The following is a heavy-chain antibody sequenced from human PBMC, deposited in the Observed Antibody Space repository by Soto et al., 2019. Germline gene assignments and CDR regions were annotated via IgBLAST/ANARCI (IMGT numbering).Heavy chain of an antibody. CDR3: VRDTRMVRGVNSYYYMDV. J-gene: IGHJ6*03. CDR1: GGSINSYY. V-gene: IGHV4-59*01. CDR2: IYYSGSP. D-gene: IGHD3-10*01. Sequence: PSETLSLTCTVSGGSINSYYWSWIRQPPGKGLEWIGYIYYSGSPNYNPSLKSRVTMTVDTSKNQFSLKLSSVTAADTAIYYCVRDTRMVRGVNSYYYMDVWGRGTTVTVS.